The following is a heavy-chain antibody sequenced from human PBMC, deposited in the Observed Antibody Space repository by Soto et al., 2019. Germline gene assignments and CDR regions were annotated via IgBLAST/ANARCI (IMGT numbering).Heavy chain of an antibody. J-gene: IGHJ4*02. D-gene: IGHD5-12*01. V-gene: IGHV4-34*01. CDR1: GGSFSGYY. CDR2: INHSGST. Sequence: KTSDTLSLTCAVYGGSFSGYYWSWIRQPPGKGLEWIGEINHSGSTNYNPSLKSRVTISVDTSKNQFSLKLSSVTAADTAVYYCARGKMVGRWLQSIEDHYYFDYWGQGTLVTVSS. CDR3: ARGKMVGRWLQSIEDHYYFDY.